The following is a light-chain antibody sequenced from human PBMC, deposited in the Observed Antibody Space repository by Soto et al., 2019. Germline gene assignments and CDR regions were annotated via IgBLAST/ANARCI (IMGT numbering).Light chain of an antibody. CDR3: SSYTSSSTLEV. CDR2: EVR. V-gene: IGLV2-14*01. CDR1: SSDVGGYNH. J-gene: IGLJ1*01. Sequence: QSALTQPASVSGSPGQSITISCTGTSSDVGGYNHVSWYQQHPGKAPKLIIYEVRNRPSGVSNRLSGSKSGNTASLTISGLQADDEADYYCSSYTSSSTLEVFGTGTKLTVL.